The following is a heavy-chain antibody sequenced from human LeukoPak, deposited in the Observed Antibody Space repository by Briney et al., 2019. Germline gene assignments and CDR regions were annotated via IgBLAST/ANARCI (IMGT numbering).Heavy chain of an antibody. J-gene: IGHJ2*01. CDR1: GYTFINYW. D-gene: IGHD1-14*01. Sequence: GESLKISCEASGYTFINYWINWVRQMPGGGLEWMGRIDPSASQTNYNPSFRGHVTGSVDTSISTAYLQLSSLKASDTAIYYCARRNREKAISLDLWGRGTVVTVSS. V-gene: IGHV5-10-1*01. CDR2: IDPSASQT. CDR3: ARRNREKAISLDL.